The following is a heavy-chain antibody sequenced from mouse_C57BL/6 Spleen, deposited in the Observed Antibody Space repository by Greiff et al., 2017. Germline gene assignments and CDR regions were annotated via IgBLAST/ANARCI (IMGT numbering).Heavy chain of an antibody. V-gene: IGHV3-8*01. D-gene: IGHD1-1*01. CDR2: ISYSGST. J-gene: IGHJ1*03. CDR3: ARLYYYGSSYLTPYFDV. Sequence: EVKLVESGPGLAKPSQTLSLTCSVTGYSITSDYWNWIRKFPGNKLEYMGYISYSGSTYYNPSLKSRISITRDTSKNQYYLQLNSVTTEDTATYYCARLYYYGSSYLTPYFDVWGTGTTVTVSS. CDR1: GYSITSDY.